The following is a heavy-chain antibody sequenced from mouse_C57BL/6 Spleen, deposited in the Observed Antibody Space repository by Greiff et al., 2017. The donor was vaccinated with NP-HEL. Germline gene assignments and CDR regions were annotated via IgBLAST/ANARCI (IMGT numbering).Heavy chain of an antibody. J-gene: IGHJ2*01. Sequence: QVQLQQPGAELVKPGASVKMSCKASGYTFTSYWITWVKQRPGQGLEWIGDIYPGSGSTNYNEKFKSKATLTVDTSSSTAYMQLSSLTSEDSAVYYCARTSSGYVRYYFDYWGQGTTLTVSS. CDR3: ARTSSGYVRYYFDY. CDR1: GYTFTSYW. CDR2: IYPGSGST. D-gene: IGHD3-2*02. V-gene: IGHV1-55*01.